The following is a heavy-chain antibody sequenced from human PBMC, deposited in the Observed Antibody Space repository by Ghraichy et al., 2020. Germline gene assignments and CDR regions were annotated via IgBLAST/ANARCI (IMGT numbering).Heavy chain of an antibody. D-gene: IGHD6-13*01. CDR3: AKEGAQQYYYYMDV. V-gene: IGHV3-30*02. Sequence: GGSLRLSCAASGFTFSSYGMHWVRQAPGKGLEWVAFIRYDGSNKYYADSVKGRFTISRDSSKNTLYLQMNSLRAEDTAVYYCAKEGAQQYYYYMDVWGKGTTVTVSS. CDR2: IRYDGSNK. J-gene: IGHJ6*03. CDR1: GFTFSSYG.